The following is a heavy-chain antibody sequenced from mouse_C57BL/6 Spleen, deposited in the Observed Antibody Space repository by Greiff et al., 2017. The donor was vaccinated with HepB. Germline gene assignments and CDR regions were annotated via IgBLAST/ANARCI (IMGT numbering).Heavy chain of an antibody. CDR2: ISDGGSYT. V-gene: IGHV5-4*01. CDR3: ARDGIYDGHYYAMDY. D-gene: IGHD2-3*01. J-gene: IGHJ4*01. CDR1: GFTFSSYA. Sequence: EVKLMESGGGLVKPGGSLKLSCAASGFTFSSYAMSWVRQTPEKRLEWVATISDGGSYTYYPDNVKGRFTISRDNAKNNLYLQMSHLKSEDTAMYYCARDGIYDGHYYAMDYWGQGTSVTVSS.